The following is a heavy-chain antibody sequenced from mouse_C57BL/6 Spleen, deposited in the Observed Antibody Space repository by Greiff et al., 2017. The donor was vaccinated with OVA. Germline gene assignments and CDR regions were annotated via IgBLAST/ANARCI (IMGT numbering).Heavy chain of an antibody. V-gene: IGHV5-9*04. CDR3: ARQRDYYGSSYVDY. Sequence: EVQVVESGGGLVKPGGSLKLSCAASGFTFSSYTMSWVRQTPEKRLEWVATISGGGGNTYYPDSVKGRFTITRDNAENTLYLQLSSLRSEDTAVYYCARQRDYYGSSYVDYWGQGTTLTVSS. CDR2: ISGGGGNT. J-gene: IGHJ2*01. CDR1: GFTFSSYT. D-gene: IGHD1-1*01.